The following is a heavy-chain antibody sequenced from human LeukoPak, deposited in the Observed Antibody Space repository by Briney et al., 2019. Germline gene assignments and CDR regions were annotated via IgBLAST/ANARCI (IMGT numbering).Heavy chain of an antibody. CDR1: GFTSGDYA. J-gene: IGHJ6*03. CDR3: TRTFGYYYFYMDV. CDR2: IRTEAYDGAT. V-gene: IGHV3-49*04. Sequence: PGGSLRLSCAASGFTSGDYAMSWVRQAPGKGLEWVGFIRTEAYDGATDYGASVKGRFTISRDDSKNIAYLQMNSLNTEDTAVYYCTRTFGYYYFYMDVWGKGTTVIVSS. D-gene: IGHD3-16*01.